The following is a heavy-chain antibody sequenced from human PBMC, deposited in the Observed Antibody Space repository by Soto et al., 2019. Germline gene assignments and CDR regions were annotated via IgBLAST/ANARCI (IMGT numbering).Heavy chain of an antibody. CDR3: ARGRTFYAP. Sequence: QVQLQESGPGLVKPSQTLSLTCSVSGGSINSGGYYWSWIRPHPGKGLEWIGSISDRGTAYYNPSLRSLISISIHPSKNQSSPKVRSVKAADAAVFYCARGRTFYAPWGHGTLVTVSS. CDR2: ISDRGTA. D-gene: IGHD2-2*01. V-gene: IGHV4-31*01. J-gene: IGHJ5*02. CDR1: GGSINSGGYY.